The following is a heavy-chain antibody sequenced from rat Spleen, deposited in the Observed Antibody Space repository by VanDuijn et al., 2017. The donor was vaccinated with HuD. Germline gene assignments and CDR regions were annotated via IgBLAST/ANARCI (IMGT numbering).Heavy chain of an antibody. CDR2: ISSGGST. V-gene: IGHV2S12*01. Sequence: QVQLKESGPGLVQPSQTLSLTCTVSGFSLISNGVSWVRQPPGKGLEWIAAISSGGSTYYNSALKSRLSINRDTSKSQVFLKMNSLQTEDTAIYFCTRDPITTRDYFDYWGQGVMVTVSS. CDR1: GFSLISNG. D-gene: IGHD1-1*01. J-gene: IGHJ2*01. CDR3: TRDPITTRDYFDY.